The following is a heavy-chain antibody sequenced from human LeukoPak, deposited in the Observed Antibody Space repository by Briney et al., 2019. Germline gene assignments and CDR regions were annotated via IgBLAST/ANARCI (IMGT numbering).Heavy chain of an antibody. CDR1: GFTVSNNY. CDR2: IYSGGNI. J-gene: IGHJ4*02. D-gene: IGHD5-18*01. CDR3: AAKRGYSYGSDY. V-gene: IGHV3-53*01. Sequence: PGGSLRLSCAASGFTVSNNYMSWVRQAPGKGLEWVSLIYSGGNIYYADSVKGRFSISRDNSKNTLYLQMNSLRAEDTAVYYCAAKRGYSYGSDYWGQGTLVTVSS.